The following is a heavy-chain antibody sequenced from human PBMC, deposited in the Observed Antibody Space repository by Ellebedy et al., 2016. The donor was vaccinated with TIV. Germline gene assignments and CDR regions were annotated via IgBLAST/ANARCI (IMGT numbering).Heavy chain of an antibody. CDR2: IYPGDSDT. CDR1: GYSFTSYW. CDR3: ARQGGTTVTTLYYYYMDV. Sequence: GESLKISXKGSGYSFTSYWIGWVRQMPGKGLEWMGIIYPGDSDTRYSPSFQGQVTISADKSISTAYLQWSSLKASDTAMYYCARQGGTTVTTLYYYYMDVWGKGTTVTVSS. D-gene: IGHD4-17*01. J-gene: IGHJ6*03. V-gene: IGHV5-51*01.